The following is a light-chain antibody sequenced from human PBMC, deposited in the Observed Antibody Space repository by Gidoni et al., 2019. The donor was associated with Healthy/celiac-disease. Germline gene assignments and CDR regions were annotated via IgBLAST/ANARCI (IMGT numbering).Light chain of an antibody. J-gene: IGKJ1*01. V-gene: IGKV3-11*01. CDR2: DAS. Sequence: EIVLTQSPATLSLSPGERATLSCRASQSVSSYLAWYQQKPGQAPRLLIYDASNRATGIPARFSGSGSGTDFTLTISSLEPEDFAVYYGQQRSNWPPWTFXQXTKVEIK. CDR1: QSVSSY. CDR3: QQRSNWPPWT.